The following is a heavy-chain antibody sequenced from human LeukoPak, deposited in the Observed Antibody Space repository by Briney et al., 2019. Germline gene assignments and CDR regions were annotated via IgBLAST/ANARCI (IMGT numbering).Heavy chain of an antibody. D-gene: IGHD3-10*01. Sequence: PSETLSLTCTVSGGSLSSSSYYWGWIRQSPGKGLEWIGSISYSGSAYYNPSLKSRLTISVDTSTNQFSLKLSSVTAADTAVYYCARCITMVRGIIRPPDYWGQGTLVTVSS. J-gene: IGHJ4*02. V-gene: IGHV4-39*01. CDR1: GGSLSSSSYY. CDR3: ARCITMVRGIIRPPDY. CDR2: ISYSGSA.